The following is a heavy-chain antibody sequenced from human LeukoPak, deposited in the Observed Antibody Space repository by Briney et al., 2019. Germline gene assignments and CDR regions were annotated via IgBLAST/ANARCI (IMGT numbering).Heavy chain of an antibody. V-gene: IGHV4-61*01. J-gene: IGHJ4*01. D-gene: IGHD5-18*01. CDR3: ARGARGYSYG. Sequence: SETLSLTCNVSGGSVSSGSYYWSWIRQPPGKGLEWLGYIYNSGTTNYNPSLKSRVTISVDSSKNQFSLKLTSVTAADTAVYYCARGARGYSYGWGQGTLVTVSS. CDR2: IYNSGTT. CDR1: GGSVSSGSYY.